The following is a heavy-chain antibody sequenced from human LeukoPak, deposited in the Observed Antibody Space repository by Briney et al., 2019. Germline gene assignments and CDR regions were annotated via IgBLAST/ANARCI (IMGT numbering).Heavy chain of an antibody. Sequence: PGGSLRLSCAASGFTFDDYAMHWVRQAPGKGLEWVSGISWNSGSIGYADSVKGRFTISRDNAKNSLYLQMNRLRAEDTALYYCAKDRYFDWSSLMDVWGKGTTVTVSS. CDR3: AKDRYFDWSSLMDV. J-gene: IGHJ6*03. CDR1: GFTFDDYA. D-gene: IGHD3-9*01. V-gene: IGHV3-9*01. CDR2: ISWNSGSI.